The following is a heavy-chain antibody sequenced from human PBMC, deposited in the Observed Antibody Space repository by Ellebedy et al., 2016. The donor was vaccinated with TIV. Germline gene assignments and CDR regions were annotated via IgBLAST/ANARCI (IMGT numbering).Heavy chain of an antibody. CDR2: VRYSGDS. J-gene: IGHJ4*02. CDR1: GVSMSSGDYY. Sequence: MPGGSLRLSCGVSGVSMSSGDYYWAWVRQSPGKGLEWIGRVRYSGDSYYEPSLKSRVIISVDASKSQVSLRLTSVTAADTARYYCASHRGFNSGWTFDYWGLGTLVTVSS. D-gene: IGHD5-12*01. CDR3: ASHRGFNSGWTFDY. V-gene: IGHV4-39*07.